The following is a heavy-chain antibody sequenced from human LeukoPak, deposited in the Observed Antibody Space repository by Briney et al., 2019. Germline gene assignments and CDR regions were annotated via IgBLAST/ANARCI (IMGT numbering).Heavy chain of an antibody. V-gene: IGHV1-8*03. D-gene: IGHD3-22*01. Sequence: ASVKVSCKASGYTFTRYDINWVRQATGQGLEWMGWINTKSGMTGHAQKFQGRITITKDTSISTVYMELSSLGSEDTAMYFCARVDGSVDYWGQGTLVTVSS. CDR1: GYTFTRYD. CDR2: INTKSGMT. CDR3: ARVDGSVDY. J-gene: IGHJ4*02.